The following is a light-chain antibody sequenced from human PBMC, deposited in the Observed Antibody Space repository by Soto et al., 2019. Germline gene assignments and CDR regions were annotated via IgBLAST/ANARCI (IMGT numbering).Light chain of an antibody. CDR3: QQFESYPIT. Sequence: DIQMTQSPSTLSASVGDRVTITCRASQSISNWLAWYQQKPGKAPKLLIYRDSTLENGVPPRFGGSGSGTEVILTISSLQPDDFATYFCQQFESYPITFGQGTRVDLK. V-gene: IGKV1-5*03. CDR2: RDS. CDR1: QSISNW. J-gene: IGKJ5*01.